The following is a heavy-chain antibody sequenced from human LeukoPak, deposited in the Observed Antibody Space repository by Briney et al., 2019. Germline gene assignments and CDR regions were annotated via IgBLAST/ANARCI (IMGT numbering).Heavy chain of an antibody. CDR2: INHSGST. J-gene: IGHJ4*02. D-gene: IGHD6-19*01. V-gene: IGHV4-34*01. Sequence: SETLSLTCAVYGGSFSGYYWSWIRQPPGKGLEWIGEINHSGSTNYNPSLKSRVTISVDTSKNQFSLKLSSVTAADTAVYYCARHDRRYSSGWDFDYWGQGTLVTVSS. CDR3: ARHDRRYSSGWDFDY. CDR1: GGSFSGYY.